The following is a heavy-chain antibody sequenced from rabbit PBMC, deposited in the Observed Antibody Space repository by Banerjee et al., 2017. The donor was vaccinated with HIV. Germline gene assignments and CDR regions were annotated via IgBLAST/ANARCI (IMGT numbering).Heavy chain of an antibody. V-gene: IGHV1S45*01. CDR1: GFDLSDYYY. CDR2: INTSSGNT. J-gene: IGHJ6*01. CDR3: AKYSNYYGMDL. Sequence: QEQLEESGGGLVKPEGSLTLTCKASGFDLSDYYYMCWVRQAPGKGLELIACINTSSGNTVYASWAKGRFTISKTSSTTVTLQMTSLTAADTATYFCAKYSNYYGMDLWGPGTLVTVS.